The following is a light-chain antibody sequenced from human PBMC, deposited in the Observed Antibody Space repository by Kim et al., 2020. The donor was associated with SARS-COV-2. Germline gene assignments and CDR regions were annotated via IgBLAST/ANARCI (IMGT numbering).Light chain of an antibody. CDR2: GTS. Sequence: DIQMTQSPSSLSASVGDTVTITCQASQDINHFLDWFQQKPGKAPNFLIYGTSNLRGGVPSKFSGSGSATDFTLTISSLQPEDIATYYCQQYKSYPRTFGGGTKVDIK. V-gene: IGKV1-16*02. CDR3: QQYKSYPRT. J-gene: IGKJ4*01. CDR1: QDINHF.